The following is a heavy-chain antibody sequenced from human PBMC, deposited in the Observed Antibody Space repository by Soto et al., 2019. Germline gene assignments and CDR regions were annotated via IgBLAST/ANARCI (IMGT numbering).Heavy chain of an antibody. Sequence: ASVKVSCKASGGTFSSYAISWVRQAPGQGLEWMGGIVPIFGTANYAQKFQGRVTITADESTSTAYMELSSLRSEDTAVYYCARGPGIAAAGTNWGQGTLVTVSS. D-gene: IGHD6-13*01. CDR2: IVPIFGTA. CDR3: ARGPGIAAAGTN. V-gene: IGHV1-69*13. J-gene: IGHJ4*02. CDR1: GGTFSSYA.